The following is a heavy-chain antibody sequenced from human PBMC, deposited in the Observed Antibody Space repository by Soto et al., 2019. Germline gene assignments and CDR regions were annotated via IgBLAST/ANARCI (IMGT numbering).Heavy chain of an antibody. CDR2: INPNSGGT. D-gene: IGHD6-19*01. CDR3: ARGGEWADWGSGWSDFDY. V-gene: IGHV1-2*04. Sequence: QVQLVQSGAEVKKPGASVKVSCKASGYTFTGYYMHWVRQAPGQGLEWMGWINPNSGGTNYAQKFQGWVTMTRDTSISTAYMELSRPRSDVTAVYYCARGGEWADWGSGWSDFDYWGQGTLVTVSS. J-gene: IGHJ4*02. CDR1: GYTFTGYY.